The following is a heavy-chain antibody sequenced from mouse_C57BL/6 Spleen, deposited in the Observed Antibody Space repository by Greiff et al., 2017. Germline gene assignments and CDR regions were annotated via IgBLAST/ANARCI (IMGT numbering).Heavy chain of an antibody. CDR1: GFTFSNYW. V-gene: IGHV6-3*01. CDR3: TAPYLLQGFAY. CDR2: IRLKSDNYAT. Sequence: EVKLQESGGGLVQPGGSMKLSCVASGFTFSNYWMNWVRQSPEKGLEWVAQIRLKSDNYATHYAESVKGRFTISRDDSKSSVYLQMNNLRAEDTGIYYCTAPYLLQGFAYWGQGTLVTVSA. J-gene: IGHJ3*01. D-gene: IGHD1-1*01.